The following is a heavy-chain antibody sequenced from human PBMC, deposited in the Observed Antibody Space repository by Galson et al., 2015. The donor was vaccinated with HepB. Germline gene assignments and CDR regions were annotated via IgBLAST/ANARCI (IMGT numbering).Heavy chain of an antibody. D-gene: IGHD6-19*01. Sequence: SLRLSCAASGFTFSSYGMHWVRQAPGKGLEWVAVISYDGSNKYYADSVKGRFTISRDNSKNTLYLQMNSLRAEDTAVYYCAKDRISTVWLVRRYYYYGMDVWGQGTTVTVSS. CDR2: ISYDGSNK. J-gene: IGHJ6*02. CDR3: AKDRISTVWLVRRYYYYGMDV. CDR1: GFTFSSYG. V-gene: IGHV3-30*18.